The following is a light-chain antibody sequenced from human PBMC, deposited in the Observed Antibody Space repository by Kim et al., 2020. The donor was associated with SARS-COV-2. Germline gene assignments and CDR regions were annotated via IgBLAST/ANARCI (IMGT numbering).Light chain of an antibody. V-gene: IGLV1-40*01. CDR3: QSYDSSLSRYV. CDR2: RNS. CDR1: NSNIGARYE. Sequence: RVTISCTGNNSNIGARYEVHWYQQLPGTAPKLLIFRNSNRPSGVPDRFSASKSGTSASLAITGLQAEDEADYYCQSYDSSLSRYVFGSGTKVTVL. J-gene: IGLJ1*01.